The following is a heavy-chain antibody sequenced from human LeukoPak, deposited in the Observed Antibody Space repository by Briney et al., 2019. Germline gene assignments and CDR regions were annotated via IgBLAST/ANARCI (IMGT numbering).Heavy chain of an antibody. CDR1: GFTFSSYA. J-gene: IGHJ6*03. V-gene: IGHV3-64*01. D-gene: IGHD5-12*01. Sequence: GGSLRLSCAASGFTFSSYAMHWVRQAPGKGLEYVSAISSNGGSTYYANSVKGRFTISRDNSKNTLYLQMGSLRAEDMAVYYCARWLVANYYMDVWGKGTTVTVSS. CDR3: ARWLVANYYMDV. CDR2: ISSNGGST.